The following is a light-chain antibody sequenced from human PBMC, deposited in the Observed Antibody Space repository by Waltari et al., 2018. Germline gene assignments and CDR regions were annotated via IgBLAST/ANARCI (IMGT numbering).Light chain of an antibody. J-gene: IGKJ4*01. V-gene: IGKV3-11*01. CDR1: QTIGTY. CDR2: DAS. CDR3: QQRYNWPPLT. Sequence: VVLTQSPVTLSLSPGETATLSCRASQTIGTYLAWYQHKLGQSPRLLIYDASTRATGIPARFSGSGSVTDFTLTISGLEAEDSAFYYCQQRYNWPPLTFGGGTKVQTK.